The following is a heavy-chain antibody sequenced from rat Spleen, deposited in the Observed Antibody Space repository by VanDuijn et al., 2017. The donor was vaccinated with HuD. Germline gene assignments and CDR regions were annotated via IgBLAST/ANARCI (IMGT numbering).Heavy chain of an antibody. CDR2: ISYDGIST. V-gene: IGHV5-7*01. CDR1: GFTFSDYN. CDR3: ARQGTDNIKSYFDY. J-gene: IGHJ2*01. Sequence: EVQLVESGGGLVQPGRSLKLSCEASGFTFSDYNMAWVRQAPKKGLEWVATISYDGISTYYRDSVKGRFTISRDNAKSTLFLQMDSLRSEDTATYYCARQGTDNIKSYFDYWGQGVMVTVSS. D-gene: IGHD1-11*01.